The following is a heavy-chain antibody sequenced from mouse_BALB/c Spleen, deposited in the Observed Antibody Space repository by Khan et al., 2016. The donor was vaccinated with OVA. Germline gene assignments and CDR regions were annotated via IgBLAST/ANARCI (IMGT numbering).Heavy chain of an antibody. D-gene: IGHD2-1*01. J-gene: IGHJ3*01. CDR1: GFKIKDTY. V-gene: IGHV14-3*02. CDR3: ATLYVNPFAY. CDR2: IDPANGDT. Sequence: EVQLQQSGAELMKPGASVMLSCTASGFKIKDTYMHWVKQRPEQGLKWIGRIDPANGDTKYDPRFQGKATITADTSSNTAYLQFSSLTSEDTSVYYCATLYVNPFAYWGQGTLVTVSA.